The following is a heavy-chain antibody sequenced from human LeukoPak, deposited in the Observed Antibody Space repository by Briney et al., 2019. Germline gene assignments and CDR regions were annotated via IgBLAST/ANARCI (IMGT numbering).Heavy chain of an antibody. CDR1: GFTFRSHA. J-gene: IGHJ4*02. V-gene: IGHV3-23*01. CDR3: AIYFTYYYDSSGYRDY. D-gene: IGHD3-22*01. Sequence: GGSLRLSCVGSGFTFRSHAMSWVRQAPEKGLEFVSGIYENGGTTYYADSVKGRFSISRDNSKNTLYLQMNSLRAEDTAVYYCAIYFTYYYDSSGYRDYWGQGTLVTVSS. CDR2: IYENGGTT.